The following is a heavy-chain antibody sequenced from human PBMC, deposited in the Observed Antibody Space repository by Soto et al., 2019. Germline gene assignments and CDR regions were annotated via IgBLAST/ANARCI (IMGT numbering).Heavy chain of an antibody. CDR2: IAVGSGYT. CDR1: GFTFTSSA. CDR3: AADATAWQQMVPSDY. J-gene: IGHJ4*02. Sequence: SVKVSCKASGFTFTSSAFQWVRQARGQRLEWIGWIAVGSGYTNYAQRFQDRVTLTRDMSTATTYMELSRLTSEDTAIYYRAADATAWQQMVPSDYWGQGTLVTVSS. D-gene: IGHD2-8*01. V-gene: IGHV1-58*01.